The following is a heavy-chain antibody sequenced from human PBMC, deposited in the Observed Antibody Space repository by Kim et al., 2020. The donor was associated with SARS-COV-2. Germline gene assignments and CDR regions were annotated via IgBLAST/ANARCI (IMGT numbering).Heavy chain of an antibody. CDR1: GGSISSGDYY. CDR3: ARASYCSGGSCSRGFDY. V-gene: IGHV4-30-4*01. D-gene: IGHD2-15*01. CDR2: IYYSGST. Sequence: SETLSLTCTVSGGSISSGDYYWSWIRQPPGKGLEWIGYIYYSGSTYYNPSLKSRVTISVDTSKNQFSLKLSSVTAADTAVYYCARASYCSGGSCSRGFDYWGQGTLVTVSS. J-gene: IGHJ4*02.